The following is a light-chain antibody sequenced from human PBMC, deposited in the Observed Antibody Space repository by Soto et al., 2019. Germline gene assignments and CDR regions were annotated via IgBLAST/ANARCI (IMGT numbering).Light chain of an antibody. J-gene: IGLJ2*01. Sequence: QSALTQPASVSGSPGQSITISCTGTSSDIGGYNYVSWYQQHPGKAPKLMIYAVSNRPSGVSSRFSGSRSGNTASLTISGLQTEDEADYYCSSYTPSTVLFGGGTKVT. CDR2: AVS. CDR3: SSYTPSTVL. V-gene: IGLV2-14*03. CDR1: SSDIGGYNY.